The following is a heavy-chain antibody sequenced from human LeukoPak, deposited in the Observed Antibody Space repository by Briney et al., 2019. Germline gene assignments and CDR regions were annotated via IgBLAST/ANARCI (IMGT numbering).Heavy chain of an antibody. CDR1: GYTFTGYY. CDR3: ARGGGDYYYMDV. Sequence: ASVKVSCKASGYTFTGYYMHWVRQAPGQGLEWMGWINPSGGSTSYAQKFQGRVTMTRDMSTSTVYMELSSLRSEDTAVYYCARGGGDYYYMDVWGKGTTVTVSS. J-gene: IGHJ6*03. D-gene: IGHD3-10*01. CDR2: INPSGGST. V-gene: IGHV1-46*01.